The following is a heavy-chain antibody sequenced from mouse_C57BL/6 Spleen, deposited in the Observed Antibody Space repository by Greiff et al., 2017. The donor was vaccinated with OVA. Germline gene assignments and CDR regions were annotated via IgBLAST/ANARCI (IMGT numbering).Heavy chain of an antibody. V-gene: IGHV1-26*01. CDR2: INPNNGGT. J-gene: IGHJ1*03. Sequence: EVQLQQSGPELVKPGASVKISCKASGYTFTDYYMNWVKQSHGKSLEWIGDINPNNGGTSYNQKFKGKATLTVDKSSSTAYMELRSLTSEDSAVYYCARSVPGYFDVWGTGTTVTVSS. CDR3: ARSVPGYFDV. CDR1: GYTFTDYY.